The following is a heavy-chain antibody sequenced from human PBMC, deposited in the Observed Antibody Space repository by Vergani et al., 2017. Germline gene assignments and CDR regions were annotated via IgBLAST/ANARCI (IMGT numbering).Heavy chain of an antibody. V-gene: IGHV4-31*03. CDR1: GDSISSGVYY. J-gene: IGHJ4*02. D-gene: IGHD3-22*01. CDR2: IYSTGST. CDR3: ARMGGYDEGDAFRIGYFDS. Sequence: QVQLQESGPGLVKPSQTLSLTCSVSGDSISSGVYYWNWIRQTPGKCLEWIGYIYSTGSTHHNPSLRRRINMSVETSKNQFSLKLNSVTAADTAMYYCARMGGYDEGDAFRIGYFDSWGPGILVTVSS.